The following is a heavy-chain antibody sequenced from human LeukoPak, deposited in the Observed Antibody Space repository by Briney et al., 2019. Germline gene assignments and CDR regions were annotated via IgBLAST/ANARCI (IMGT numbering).Heavy chain of an antibody. CDR2: NYSGTNT. D-gene: IGHD1-7*01. V-gene: IGHV3-53*01. Sequence: GVSLRLSCALSILTFSSYAMSWVPQAPGEGGEWVSVNYSGTNTLFPDSVEGRFTISRDNTMNTQYHQMNSLRAEDTAVYYCARGNWNYSFDYWGQGTLVTVSS. J-gene: IGHJ4*02. CDR1: ILTFSSYA. CDR3: ARGNWNYSFDY.